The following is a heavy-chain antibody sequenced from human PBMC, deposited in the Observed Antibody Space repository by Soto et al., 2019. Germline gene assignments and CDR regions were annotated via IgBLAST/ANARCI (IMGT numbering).Heavy chain of an antibody. CDR2: IYSGGST. V-gene: IGHV3-53*01. CDR3: ARDARAFDSGPFDY. J-gene: IGHJ4*02. Sequence: SLRLSCAASGFTVSSNYMSWVRQAPGKGLEWVSVIYSGGSTYYADSVKGRFTISRDSSKNTLYLQMNSLRAEDTALYYCARDARAFDSGPFDYWGQGTLVTV. D-gene: IGHD5-12*01. CDR1: GFTVSSNY.